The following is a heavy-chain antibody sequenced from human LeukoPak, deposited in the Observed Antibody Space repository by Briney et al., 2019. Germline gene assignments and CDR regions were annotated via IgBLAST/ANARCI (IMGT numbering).Heavy chain of an antibody. J-gene: IGHJ5*02. V-gene: IGHV4-39*01. CDR1: GASISGSGYY. Sequence: SETLSLTCAVSGASISGSGYYLGWIRQPPGKGLEWIGNIYYTGSTYYNASLQSRVTISIDTSKNHFSLRLSSVTAADTAVYSCARHGRGNYYYLPNRGNWFDPWGQGTLVTVSS. D-gene: IGHD1-26*01. CDR3: ARHGRGNYYYLPNRGNWFDP. CDR2: IYYTGST.